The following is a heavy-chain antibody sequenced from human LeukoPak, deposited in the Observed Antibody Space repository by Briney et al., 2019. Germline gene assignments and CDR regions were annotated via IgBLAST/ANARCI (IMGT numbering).Heavy chain of an antibody. CDR2: TSDSGDSP. CDR3: AIGRSYSGSYYQLDY. V-gene: IGHV3-23*01. Sequence: GGSLRLSCEASGFTFRTYAMSWVRQVPGKGPEWVSGTSDSGDSPYYANSVKGRFTISRDNSKNTLYLQMNSLRAEDTAVYYCAIGRSYSGSYYQLDYWGQGTLVTVSS. J-gene: IGHJ4*02. CDR1: GFTFRTYA. D-gene: IGHD1-26*01.